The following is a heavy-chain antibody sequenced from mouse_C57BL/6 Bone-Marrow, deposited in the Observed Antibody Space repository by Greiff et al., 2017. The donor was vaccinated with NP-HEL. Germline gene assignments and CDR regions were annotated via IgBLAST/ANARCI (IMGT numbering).Heavy chain of an antibody. J-gene: IGHJ1*03. CDR3: ARSIYSNLYWYFDV. D-gene: IGHD2-5*01. CDR2: IDPSDSET. V-gene: IGHV1-52*01. Sequence: QVQLKQPGAELVRPGSSVKLSCKASGYTFTSYWMHWVKQRPIQGLEWIGNIDPSDSETHYNQKFKDKATLTVDKSSSTAYMQLSSLTSEDSAVYYCARSIYSNLYWYFDVWGTGTTVTVSS. CDR1: GYTFTSYW.